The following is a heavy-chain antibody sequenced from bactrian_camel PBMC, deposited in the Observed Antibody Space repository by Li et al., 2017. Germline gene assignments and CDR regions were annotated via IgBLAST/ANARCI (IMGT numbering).Heavy chain of an antibody. CDR2: IDDVGVT. Sequence: VQLVESGGGSVNLGRSLNLSCEASGFPSMQRLSMGWFRQAPGKEREGLAAIDDVGVTSYDDSIRGRFTISKDDANNTLYLQMDSLKFEDTAMYYCATGCTQIRRGAIRPERYTNWGQGTQVTVS. J-gene: IGHJ4*01. CDR1: GFPSMQRLS. V-gene: IGHV3S26*01. CDR3: ATGCTQIRRGAIRPERYTN. D-gene: IGHD5*01.